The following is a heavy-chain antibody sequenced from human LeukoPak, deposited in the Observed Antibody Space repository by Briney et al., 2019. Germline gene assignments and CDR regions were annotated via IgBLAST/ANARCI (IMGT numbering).Heavy chain of an antibody. D-gene: IGHD5-18*01. CDR2: ISGSGGST. Sequence: PGGSLRLSCAASGFTFSSYAMSWVRQAPGKGLEWVSSISGSGGSTYYADSVKGRFTISRDNSKSTLYLQMNSLRAEDTAVYYCATRGYSYGSSDYWGQGTLVTVSS. CDR3: ATRGYSYGSSDY. V-gene: IGHV3-23*01. CDR1: GFTFSSYA. J-gene: IGHJ4*02.